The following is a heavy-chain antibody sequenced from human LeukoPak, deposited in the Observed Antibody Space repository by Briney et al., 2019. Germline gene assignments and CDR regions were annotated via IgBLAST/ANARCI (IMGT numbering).Heavy chain of an antibody. CDR3: AKDPQRGEVFDY. CDR1: VYTLSSYA. CDR2: ISGNGGST. Sequence: PGGSHRLPHAASVYTLSSYAMSWVPQAPGKGLECVSAISGNGGSTYYADSVKGRFTIARDNSKNTLCLQMNSLRAEDTAVYYCAKDPQRGEVFDYWGQGTLVTVSS. D-gene: IGHD3-10*01. V-gene: IGHV3-23*01. J-gene: IGHJ4*02.